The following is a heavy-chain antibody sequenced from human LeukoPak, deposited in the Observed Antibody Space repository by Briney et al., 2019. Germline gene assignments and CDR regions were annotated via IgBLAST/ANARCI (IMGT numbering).Heavy chain of an antibody. Sequence: GGSLRLSCAASGFTFSSYAMSWVRQAPGKGLEWVSAISGSGGSTYYADSVKGRFTISRDNSKNTLYLQMNSLRAGDTAVYYCAKGLQGSYLYYGMDVWGQGTTVTVSS. V-gene: IGHV3-23*01. CDR1: GFTFSSYA. J-gene: IGHJ6*02. CDR2: ISGSGGST. D-gene: IGHD5-18*01. CDR3: AKGLQGSYLYYGMDV.